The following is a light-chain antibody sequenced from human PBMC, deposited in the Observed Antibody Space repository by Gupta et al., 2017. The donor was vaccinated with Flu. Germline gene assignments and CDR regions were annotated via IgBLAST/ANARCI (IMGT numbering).Light chain of an antibody. CDR3: QQYDNLLMYN. CDR2: DAS. Sequence: DIQMTQSPSSLSASVGDRVTITCQASQDISDYLNWYQQKPGKATKLLIYDASNLQTGVPSRFSGSGSGTDFSFTISSLQPEDIGTYYCQQYDNLLMYNFGQGTKLEIK. V-gene: IGKV1-33*01. J-gene: IGKJ2*01. CDR1: QDISDY.